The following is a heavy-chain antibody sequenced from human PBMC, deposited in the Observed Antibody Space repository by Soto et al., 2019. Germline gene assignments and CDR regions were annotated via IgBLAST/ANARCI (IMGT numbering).Heavy chain of an antibody. V-gene: IGHV3-23*01. Sequence: GGSLRLSCAASGFTFSSYGMHWVRQAPGKGLEWVSGISDSGGSTYYADSVKGRFTISRDNSKNTLYLQMNSLRAEDTAVYYCANGCGGTCYSRIHYWGQGTLVTVSS. CDR3: ANGCGGTCYSRIHY. CDR2: ISDSGGST. D-gene: IGHD2-15*01. CDR1: GFTFSSYG. J-gene: IGHJ4*02.